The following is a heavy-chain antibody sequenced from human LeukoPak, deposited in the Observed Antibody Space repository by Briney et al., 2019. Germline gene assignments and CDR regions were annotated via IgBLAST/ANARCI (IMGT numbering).Heavy chain of an antibody. J-gene: IGHJ3*02. Sequence: PSETLSLTCTVSGGSISSYYWSWIRQPPGKGLEWIGYIYYSGSTNYNPSLKSRVSISMDTSKNQLSLKVRSVTAADTAVYYCARDRNYDFWRRSRKGGAFDIWGQGTKVTVSS. V-gene: IGHV4-59*01. CDR3: ARDRNYDFWRRSRKGGAFDI. CDR2: IYYSGST. D-gene: IGHD3-3*01. CDR1: GGSISSYY.